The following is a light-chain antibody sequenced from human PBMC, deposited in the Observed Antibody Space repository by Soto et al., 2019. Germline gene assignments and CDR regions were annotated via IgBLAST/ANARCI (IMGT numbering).Light chain of an antibody. V-gene: IGLV2-14*01. CDR1: TSDLGHYNY. J-gene: IGLJ2*01. CDR2: EVT. CDR3: ASYTNISTLL. Sequence: QSALTQPASVSGSPGQSITISCTGTTSDLGHYNYVSWYHKHPGTAPRLMIYEVTNRPSGVSNRFSGSKSGNTASLTISGLQAEDEADYYCASYTNISTLLFGGGTKLTVL.